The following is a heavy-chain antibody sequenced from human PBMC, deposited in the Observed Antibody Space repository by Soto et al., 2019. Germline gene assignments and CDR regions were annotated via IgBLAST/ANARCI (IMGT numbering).Heavy chain of an antibody. CDR1: GFTFPNYA. Sequence: PADSLTLFCAAPGFTFPNYAMSWVRQAPREGLEWVSTVSGSGSDTHYANSVKGRFAISRDNSKNTLYLQMNSLRTEDPALYYCAKPSLLSRDGYAFDYWGLGTLVTSPQ. V-gene: IGHV3-23*01. D-gene: IGHD5-12*01. CDR3: AKPSLLSRDGYAFDY. CDR2: VSGSGSDT. J-gene: IGHJ4*02.